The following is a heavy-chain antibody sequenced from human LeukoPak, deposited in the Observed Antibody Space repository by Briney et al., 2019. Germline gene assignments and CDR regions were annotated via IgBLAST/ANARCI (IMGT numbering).Heavy chain of an antibody. J-gene: IGHJ4*02. Sequence: ASVTVSCKASGYTFNNHYMYWVRQAPGQGLEWMGVINPSGGSTSYAQKFQGRVTMTRDTSTRTVYMEVNSLRSEDTAVYYCARQGTYSSAIGMGYWGQGTLVTVSS. CDR3: ARQGTYSSAIGMGY. CDR2: INPSGGST. CDR1: GYTFNNHY. D-gene: IGHD6-19*01. V-gene: IGHV1-46*02.